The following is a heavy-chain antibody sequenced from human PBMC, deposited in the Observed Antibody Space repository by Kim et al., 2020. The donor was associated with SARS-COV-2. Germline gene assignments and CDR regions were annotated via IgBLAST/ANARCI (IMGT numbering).Heavy chain of an antibody. J-gene: IGHJ3*02. CDR1: GFNFDNFW. CDR3: AKEDNERYRQTDALDS. V-gene: IGHV3-74*01. Sequence: GGSLRLSCEASGFNFDNFWRHWVRQAPGKGLEWVSRIKYDANSISYVDSVEGRFTISRDNAKNTLYLQMNRLRAEDTAVYYCAKEDNERYRQTDALDSWGEESVVTVS. D-gene: IGHD3-16*02. CDR2: IKYDANSI.